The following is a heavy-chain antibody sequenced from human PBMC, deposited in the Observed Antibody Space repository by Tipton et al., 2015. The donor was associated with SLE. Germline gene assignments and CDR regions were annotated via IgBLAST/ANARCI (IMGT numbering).Heavy chain of an antibody. D-gene: IGHD1-26*01. CDR3: ARLSLDSWDLPQCFDS. Sequence: TLSLTCSVSGVSVASTDFSWVWIRQPPGEGLESIGSIYYSGSTSYNPSLKSRVTISVDTSKNQLSLKLTSVTAADTAVYHCARLSLDSWDLPQCFDSWGQGTLVTVSS. CDR1: GVSVASTDFS. V-gene: IGHV4-39*07. J-gene: IGHJ4*02. CDR2: IYYSGST.